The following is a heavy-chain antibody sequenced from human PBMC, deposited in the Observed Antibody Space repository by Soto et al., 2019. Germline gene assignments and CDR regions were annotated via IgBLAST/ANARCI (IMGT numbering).Heavy chain of an antibody. Sequence: PSETLSLTCTVSGGSISSYYWSWIRQPPGKGLEWIGYIYYSGSTNYNPSLKSRVTISVDTSKNQFSLKLSSVTAADTAVYYCARSCSSYYDYISESYRPRWFDRWGQGSLVCVSS. CDR2: IYYSGST. V-gene: IGHV4-59*01. CDR1: GGSISSYY. J-gene: IGHJ5*02. CDR3: ARSCSSYYDYISESYRPRWFDR. D-gene: IGHD3-16*02.